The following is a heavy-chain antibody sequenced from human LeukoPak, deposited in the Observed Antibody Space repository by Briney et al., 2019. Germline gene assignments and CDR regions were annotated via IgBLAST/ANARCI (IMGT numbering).Heavy chain of an antibody. D-gene: IGHD2-21*01. J-gene: IGHJ4*02. CDR2: INPNGSST. Sequence: GGSLRLSCLASGLTFNTYSMHWVRQVPGKGPVWVARINPNGSSTYDADSVRGRFTISRDDAKNTLYLQMNSLRAEDTAVYYCAREAPAYGERYFVSWGQGTLVTVSS. CDR3: AREAPAYGERYFVS. V-gene: IGHV3-74*01. CDR1: GLTFNTYS.